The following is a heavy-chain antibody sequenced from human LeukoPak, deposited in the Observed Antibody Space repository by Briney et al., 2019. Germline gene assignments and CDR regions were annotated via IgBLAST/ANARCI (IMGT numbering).Heavy chain of an antibody. CDR3: ARVDFWSGLDY. CDR2: IYYSGST. Sequence: SETLSLTCTVSGGSISSSSYYWGWIRQPPGKGLEWIGSIYYSGSTYYNPSLKSRVTISVDTSKNQFSLKLSSVTAADTAVYYCARVDFWSGLDYWGQGTLVTVSS. J-gene: IGHJ4*02. CDR1: GGSISSSSYY. V-gene: IGHV4-39*01. D-gene: IGHD3-3*01.